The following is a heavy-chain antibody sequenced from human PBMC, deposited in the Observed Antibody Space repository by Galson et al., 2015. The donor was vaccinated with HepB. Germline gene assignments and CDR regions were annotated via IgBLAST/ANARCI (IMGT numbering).Heavy chain of an antibody. J-gene: IGHJ4*02. Sequence: SLRLSCAASGFIFSDVWMNWVRQAPGKGLEWVGRIKRKSDGGTTGYTAPVHYAAPVTGRFTISRDDSKNTLYLQMNNLRIEDTAVYYCATDFALMGYSYGYLGWGKFYFDYWGQGTLVIVSS. V-gene: IGHV3-15*07. CDR1: GFIFSDVW. D-gene: IGHD5-18*01. CDR3: ATDFALMGYSYGYLGWGKFYFDY. CDR2: IKRKSDGGTTGYTAPV.